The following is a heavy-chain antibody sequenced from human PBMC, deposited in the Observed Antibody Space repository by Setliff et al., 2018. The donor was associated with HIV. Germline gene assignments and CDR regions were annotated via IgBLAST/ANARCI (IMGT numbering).Heavy chain of an antibody. D-gene: IGHD3-10*01. CDR1: GFIFNNYA. J-gene: IGHJ3*01. CDR3: AKDSRRGDAYNVGVFDF. CDR2: ISGSGGTK. V-gene: IGHV3-23*01. Sequence: GGSLRLSCAASGFIFNNYAMSWVRQAPGKGLEWVSTISGSGGTKYYADSVKGRFTISRDNSKNTLYLRMDSLRAEDTAIYYCAKDSRRGDAYNVGVFDFWGQGTMVTVSS.